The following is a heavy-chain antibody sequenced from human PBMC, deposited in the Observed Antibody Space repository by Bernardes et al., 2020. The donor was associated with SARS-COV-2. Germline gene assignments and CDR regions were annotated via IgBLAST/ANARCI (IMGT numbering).Heavy chain of an antibody. CDR1: GFTFDDFG. Sequence: SLRLSCAASGFTFDDFGMHWVRQVPGKGLEWVSGVRWDGGRMAYADSVKGRFSISRDNAKKSLYLQMNSLRPEDTALYYCAKDAAAVGTGWFDAWGQGILVIVSS. J-gene: IGHJ5*02. CDR2: VRWDGGRM. V-gene: IGHV3-9*01. D-gene: IGHD6-13*01. CDR3: AKDAAAVGTGWFDA.